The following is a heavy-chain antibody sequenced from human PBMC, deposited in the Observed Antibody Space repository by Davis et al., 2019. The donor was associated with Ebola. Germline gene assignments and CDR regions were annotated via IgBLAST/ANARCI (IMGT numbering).Heavy chain of an antibody. Sequence: ESLKISCTVSGGSISSSSYYWGWIRQPPGKGLEWIGYIYYSGSTNYNPSLKSRVTISVDTSKNQFSLKLSSVTAADTAVYYCARVGFPRWYYYGMDVWGQGTTVTVSS. CDR1: GGSISSSSYY. CDR3: ARVGFPRWYYYGMDV. CDR2: IYYSGST. J-gene: IGHJ6*02. V-gene: IGHV4-61*05.